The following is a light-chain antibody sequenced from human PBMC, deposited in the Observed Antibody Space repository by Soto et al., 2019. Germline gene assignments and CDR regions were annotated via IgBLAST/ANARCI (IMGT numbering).Light chain of an antibody. CDR3: LLHNSYPVT. Sequence: DIQMTQSPSSLSASVGDRVTITCRASQGIRNELGWYQQKPGKAPKRLIYAASSLQSGVPSRFSGSRSGTEFTLTISSLQPEDCATYGCLLHNSYPVTFGPGTKVDIK. CDR2: AAS. V-gene: IGKV1-17*01. CDR1: QGIRNE. J-gene: IGKJ3*01.